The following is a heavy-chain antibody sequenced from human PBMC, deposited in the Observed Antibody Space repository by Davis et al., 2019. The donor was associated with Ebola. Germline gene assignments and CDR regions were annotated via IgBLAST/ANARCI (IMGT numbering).Heavy chain of an antibody. CDR1: GFTFSSYG. V-gene: IGHV3-33*01. CDR3: ARDNGCSGGSCLYYYYYMDV. CDR2: IWYDGSNK. J-gene: IGHJ6*03. Sequence: GGSLRLSCAASGFTFSSYGMHWVRQAPGKGLEWVAVIWYDGSNKYYADSVKGRFPISRDNSKNTLYLQMNSLRAEDTAVYYCARDNGCSGGSCLYYYYYMDVWGKGTTVTVSS. D-gene: IGHD2-15*01.